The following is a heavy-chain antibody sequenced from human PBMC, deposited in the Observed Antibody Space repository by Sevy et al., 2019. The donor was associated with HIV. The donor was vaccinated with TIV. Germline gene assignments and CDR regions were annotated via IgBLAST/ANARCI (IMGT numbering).Heavy chain of an antibody. V-gene: IGHV4-31*03. D-gene: IGHD3-3*01. CDR2: IYYSGST. CDR3: ARVTIFGEMDV. CDR1: GGSISSGGYY. Sequence: SETLSLTCTVSGGSISSGGYYWSWIRQHPGKGLEWIGYIYYSGSTYYNPSLKSRVTISVDTSKNQFSLKLSSVTAAETAVYYCARVTIFGEMDVWGQGTTVTVSS. J-gene: IGHJ6*02.